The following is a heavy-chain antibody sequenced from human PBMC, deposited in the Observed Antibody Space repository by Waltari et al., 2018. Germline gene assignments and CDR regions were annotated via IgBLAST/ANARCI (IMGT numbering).Heavy chain of an antibody. Sequence: QVQLQESGPGLVKPSQTLSLTCTVSGGSISSGDYYWSWIRQPPGKGLEWIGYIYYSGSTYYNPSLMRRVTISVDTSKNQFSLKLSSVTAADSAVYYCASTMFDYYYYGMDVWGQGTTVTVSS. V-gene: IGHV4-30-4*08. J-gene: IGHJ6*02. CDR1: GGSISSGDYY. D-gene: IGHD3-10*02. CDR2: IYYSGST. CDR3: ASTMFDYYYYGMDV.